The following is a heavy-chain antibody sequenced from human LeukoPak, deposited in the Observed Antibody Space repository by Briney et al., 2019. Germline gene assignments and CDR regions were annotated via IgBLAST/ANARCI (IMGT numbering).Heavy chain of an antibody. V-gene: IGHV1-69*05. Sequence: ASVKVSCKASGGTFSSYAISWVRQAPGQGLEWMGRIIPIFGTANYAQKFQGRVTITTDESTSTAYMELSSLRSEDTAVYYCAKGDSSSFDYWGQGTLVTVSS. CDR3: AKGDSSSFDY. CDR2: IIPIFGTA. CDR1: GGTFSSYA. D-gene: IGHD6-13*01. J-gene: IGHJ4*02.